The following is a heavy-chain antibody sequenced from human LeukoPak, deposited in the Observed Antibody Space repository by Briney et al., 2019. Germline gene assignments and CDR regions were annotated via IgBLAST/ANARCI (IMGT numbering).Heavy chain of an antibody. V-gene: IGHV3-23*01. Sequence: GVSLRLSCSASGFTFRNFAISWVRQAPGKGLEWVSSIGGGDTHYADSVKGRFTISRDDSRSTVDLQMSSLRAEDTAVYYCAKDGQSFNSMYDYFDSWGQGTLVTVSS. CDR2: IGGGDT. CDR3: AKDGQSFNSMYDYFDS. CDR1: GFTFRNFA. J-gene: IGHJ4*02. D-gene: IGHD2-8*01.